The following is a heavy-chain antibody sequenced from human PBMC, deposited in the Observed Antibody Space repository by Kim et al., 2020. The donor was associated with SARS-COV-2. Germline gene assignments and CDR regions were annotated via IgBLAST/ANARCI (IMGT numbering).Heavy chain of an antibody. CDR1: GFTFSSYE. V-gene: IGHV3-48*03. CDR2: ISSSGSTI. D-gene: IGHD3-10*01. Sequence: GGSLRLSCAASGFTFSSYEMNWVRQAPGKGLEWVSYISSSGSTIYYADSVKGRFTISRDNAKNSLYLQMNSLRAEDTAVYYCAREGEKKLWFGELLHTPNAYYYYGMDVWGQGTTVTVSS. CDR3: AREGEKKLWFGELLHTPNAYYYYGMDV. J-gene: IGHJ6*02.